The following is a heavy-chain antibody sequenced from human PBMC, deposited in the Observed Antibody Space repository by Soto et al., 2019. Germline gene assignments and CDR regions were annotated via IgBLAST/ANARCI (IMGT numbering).Heavy chain of an antibody. Sequence: QITLKESGPTLVKPTQTLTLTCTFSGFSLSTSGVGVGWIRQPPGQALDWLALIYWNGDQRYSPSLKNRLTINKDTPKNQVVLSMTNVDPADTATYYCARLLRYPMGAFHFWGQGTRVTVSS. CDR2: IYWNGDQ. J-gene: IGHJ3*01. CDR3: ARLLRYPMGAFHF. CDR1: GFSLSTSGVG. V-gene: IGHV2-5*01. D-gene: IGHD3-9*01.